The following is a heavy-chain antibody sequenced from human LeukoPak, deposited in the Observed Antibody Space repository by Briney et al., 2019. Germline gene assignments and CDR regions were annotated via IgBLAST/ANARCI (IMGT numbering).Heavy chain of an antibody. CDR1: GFTFYNYA. V-gene: IGHV3-66*01. CDR2: LSNTDNS. J-gene: IGHJ4*02. D-gene: IGHD2-2*01. Sequence: GGSLRLSCAASGFTFYNYAMNWVRQAPGKGLEWVSLLSNTDNSFYTDSVKGRFILSRDNAKNTVYLQMNSLRGEDTAMYFCARAIGVVDCGTQTCKPYHFDKWGRGTLVTVSS. CDR3: ARAIGVVDCGTQTCKPYHFDK.